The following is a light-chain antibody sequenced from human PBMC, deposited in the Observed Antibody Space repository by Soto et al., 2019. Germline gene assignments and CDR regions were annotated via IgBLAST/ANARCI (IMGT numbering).Light chain of an antibody. CDR1: QSVSRS. CDR2: LAS. J-gene: IGKJ2*01. Sequence: DIQMTQSPSSLSAFVGDRVTITCRASQSVSRSLNWYQQKPGKAPKLLIFLASTLQTGVPSRFSGSGSGTNFTLTIYSLQPEDFATYYCHQTYTSHQAFCQGTQLQIK. CDR3: HQTYTSHQA. V-gene: IGKV1-39*01.